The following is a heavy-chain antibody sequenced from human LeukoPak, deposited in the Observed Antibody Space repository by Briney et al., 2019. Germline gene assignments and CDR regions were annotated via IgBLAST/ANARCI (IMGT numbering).Heavy chain of an antibody. CDR2: IGTTSNYK. J-gene: IGHJ4*02. CDR3: AKMGAAVISPPRRGLIDY. V-gene: IGHV3-21*04. D-gene: IGHD2-21*01. Sequence: GGALRLSCAASGFTFSDYGMNWVRQAPGKGLEWVSCIGTTSNYKYYADSVKGRFTISRDNAKNSLYLQMNSLRAEDTAVYYCAKMGAAVISPPRRGLIDYWGQGTLVTVSS. CDR1: GFTFSDYG.